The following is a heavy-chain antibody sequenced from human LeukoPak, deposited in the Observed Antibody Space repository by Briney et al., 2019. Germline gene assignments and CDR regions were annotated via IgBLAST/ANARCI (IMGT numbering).Heavy chain of an antibody. V-gene: IGHV1-3*01. D-gene: IGHD1-14*01. J-gene: IGHJ4*02. CDR1: GYTFSSYV. CDR3: ARDPGPLPDY. CDR2: INADNGNT. Sequence: GAPVKVSCKASGYTFSSYVMHWVRQAPGQRLEWMGWINADNGNTKYSQNFQGRVTITRDTSTSTAYMELSSLRFEDTAVYYCARDPGPLPDYWGQGTLVTVSS.